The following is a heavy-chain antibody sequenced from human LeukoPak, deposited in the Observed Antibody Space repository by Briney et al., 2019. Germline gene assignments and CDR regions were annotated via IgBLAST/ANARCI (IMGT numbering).Heavy chain of an antibody. CDR1: GGTFTSYA. CDR2: IIPISGTT. Sequence: GSSVKVSCKTSGGTFTSYAITWVRQAPGQGLEWMGKIIPISGTTNYAQKFQGRVTFTADESTSTAYMELSSLRSEDTALYYCARKLRLGGNWFDPWGQGPLVTVSS. V-gene: IGHV1-69*15. CDR3: ARKLRLGGNWFDP. J-gene: IGHJ5*02. D-gene: IGHD1-26*01.